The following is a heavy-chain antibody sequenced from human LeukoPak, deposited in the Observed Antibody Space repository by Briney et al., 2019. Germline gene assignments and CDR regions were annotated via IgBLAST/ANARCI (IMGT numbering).Heavy chain of an antibody. D-gene: IGHD4-17*01. CDR1: GGSISSYY. J-gene: IGHJ6*02. V-gene: IGHV4-59*01. Sequence: SETLSLTCTVSGGSISSYYWSWIRQPPGKGLEWIGYIYYSGSTNYNPSLKSRVTISVDTSKNQFSLKLSSVTAADTAVYYCARADDYGDYADYYYGMDVWGQGTMVTVSS. CDR2: IYYSGST. CDR3: ARADDYGDYADYYYGMDV.